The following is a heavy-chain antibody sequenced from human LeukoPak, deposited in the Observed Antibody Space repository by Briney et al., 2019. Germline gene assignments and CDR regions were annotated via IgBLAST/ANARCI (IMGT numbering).Heavy chain of an antibody. V-gene: IGHV4-4*07. CDR3: ARSNRYQLLSPPDY. CDR1: GGSISSYY. CDR2: IYTSGST. D-gene: IGHD2-2*01. J-gene: IGHJ4*02. Sequence: VKPSETLSLTCTVSGGSISSYYWSWIRQPAGKGLEWIGCIYTSGSTNYNPSLKSRVTMSVDTSKNQFSLKLSSVTAADTAVYYCARSNRYQLLSPPDYWGQGTLVTVSS.